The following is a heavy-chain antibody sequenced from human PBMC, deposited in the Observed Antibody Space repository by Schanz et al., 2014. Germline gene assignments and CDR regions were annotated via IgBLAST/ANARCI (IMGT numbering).Heavy chain of an antibody. Sequence: QVQLQESGPGLVKPSDTLSLACAVSGYSINTSDWWGWIRQPPGKGLEWIGYIYYSGSTYYNPSLKSRVTMSGDTSKNQFSLKLRSVTAVDTAVYYCASKGLTTDAFDIWGQGTMVTVSS. V-gene: IGHV4-28*07. CDR1: GYSINTSDW. CDR3: ASKGLTTDAFDI. D-gene: IGHD2-8*01. J-gene: IGHJ3*02. CDR2: IYYSGST.